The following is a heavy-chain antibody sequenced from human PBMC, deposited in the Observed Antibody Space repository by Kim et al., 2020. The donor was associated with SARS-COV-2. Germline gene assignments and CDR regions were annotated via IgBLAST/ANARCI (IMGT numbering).Heavy chain of an antibody. CDR3: ARVDGGMDV. Sequence: SETLSLTCTVSGGSVSSRSYYWSWIRQSPGKGLEWIGYIYNSGSTNYNPSLKSRVTISVDTSKNQFSLKLSSVTAADTAVYYCARVDGGMDVWGQGTTVTVSS. CDR1: GGSVSSRSYY. V-gene: IGHV4-61*01. J-gene: IGHJ6*02. CDR2: IYNSGST.